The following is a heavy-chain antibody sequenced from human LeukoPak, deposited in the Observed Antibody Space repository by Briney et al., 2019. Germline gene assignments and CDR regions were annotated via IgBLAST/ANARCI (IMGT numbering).Heavy chain of an antibody. V-gene: IGHV4-34*01. Sequence: KPSETLSLTCAVYGGSFSGYYWSWIRQPPGRGLEWIGEINHSGSTNYNPSLKSRVTISVDTSRNQFSLKLSSVTAADTAVYYCARLIMVRGVIKDWGYYFDYWGQGTLVTVSS. J-gene: IGHJ4*02. D-gene: IGHD3-10*01. CDR1: GGSFSGYY. CDR2: INHSGST. CDR3: ARLIMVRGVIKDWGYYFDY.